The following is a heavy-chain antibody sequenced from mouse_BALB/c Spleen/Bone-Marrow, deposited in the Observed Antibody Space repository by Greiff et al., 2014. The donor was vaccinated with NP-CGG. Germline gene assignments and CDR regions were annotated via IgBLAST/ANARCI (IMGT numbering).Heavy chain of an antibody. V-gene: IGHV1-20*02. CDR1: GYSFTGYF. CDR3: SISRDDCFTC. Sequence: EVKLMQSGPELVKPGASVKISCKASGYSFTGYFMNWVMQSPGQSLEWIGRIYPYNGNAFYSQKFKGKATLTADKSSSTAHMELRILASEDSVVYYWSISRDDCFTCWGQGTLVTVSA. D-gene: IGHD2-3*01. CDR2: IYPYNGNA. J-gene: IGHJ3*01.